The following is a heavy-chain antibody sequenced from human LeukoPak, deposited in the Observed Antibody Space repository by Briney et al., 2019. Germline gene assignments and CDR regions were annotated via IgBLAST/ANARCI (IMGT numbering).Heavy chain of an antibody. J-gene: IGHJ5*02. CDR3: ARRGRLSANSHWFDP. CDR1: GYSFGDYW. V-gene: IGHV5-51*01. D-gene: IGHD4/OR15-4a*01. CDR2: IWPDDSDT. Sequence: GESLRISCKASGYSFGDYWIGWVRQMPGEGLEWMGIIWPDDSDTRYSPSFQGQVTISADKSINTAYLQWSSLKASDTAMYYCARRGRLSANSHWFDPWGQGTLVTVSS.